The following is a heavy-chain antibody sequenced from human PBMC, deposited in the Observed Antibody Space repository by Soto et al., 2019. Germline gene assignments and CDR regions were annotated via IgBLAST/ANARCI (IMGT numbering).Heavy chain of an antibody. D-gene: IGHD2-2*01. CDR3: ARARSGYCSSASCYGDQSWFDP. J-gene: IGHJ5*02. Sequence: ASVKVSCKASCYTFTSYGISWVRQAPGQGLEWMGWISAYNGNTNYAQKLKGRVTMTTDTSTSTAYMELMSLRSDDTAVYYCARARSGYCSSASCYGDQSWFDPWGQGTLVTVSS. CDR1: CYTFTSYG. CDR2: ISAYNGNT. V-gene: IGHV1-18*01.